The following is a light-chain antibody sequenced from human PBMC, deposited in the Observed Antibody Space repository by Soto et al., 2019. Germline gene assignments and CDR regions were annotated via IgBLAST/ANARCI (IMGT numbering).Light chain of an antibody. CDR3: CSYAGSYFYV. Sequence: QSALTQPRSVSGSPGQSVTISCTGTSSDVGGYNCVSWYQQHPGKAPKLMIYDVSKRPSGVPDRFSGSKSGNTASLTISGLQAEDEADYYCCSYAGSYFYVFGTGTKPTVL. J-gene: IGLJ1*01. V-gene: IGLV2-11*01. CDR2: DVS. CDR1: SSDVGGYNC.